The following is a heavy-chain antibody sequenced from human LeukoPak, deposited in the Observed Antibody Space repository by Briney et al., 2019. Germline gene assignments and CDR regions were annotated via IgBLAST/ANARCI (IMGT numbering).Heavy chain of an antibody. D-gene: IGHD2-15*01. CDR2: ISAYNGNT. J-gene: IGHJ4*02. CDR3: AREVVAASNDY. V-gene: IGHV1-18*01. CDR1: AYTFTSYG. Sequence: ASVKDSCKAPAYTFTSYGISWVRQGPGQGREWMGWISAYNGNTSYAQKLQGRVAMTTDTSTSTAYMELRSLRSDDTAVYYCAREVVAASNDYWGQGTLVTVSS.